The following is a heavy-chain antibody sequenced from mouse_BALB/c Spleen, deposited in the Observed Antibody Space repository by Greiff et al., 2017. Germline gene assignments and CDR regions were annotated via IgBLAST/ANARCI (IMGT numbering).Heavy chain of an antibody. CDR1: GYAFSSYW. CDR2: IYPGDGDT. Sequence: VQLQESGAELVRPGSSVKISCKASGYAFSSYWMNWVKQRPGQGLEWIGQIYPGDGDTNYNGKFKGKATLTADKSSSTAYMQLSSLTSEDSAVYFCARYDYDAWFAYWGQGTLVTVSA. D-gene: IGHD2-4*01. J-gene: IGHJ3*01. V-gene: IGHV1-80*01. CDR3: ARYDYDAWFAY.